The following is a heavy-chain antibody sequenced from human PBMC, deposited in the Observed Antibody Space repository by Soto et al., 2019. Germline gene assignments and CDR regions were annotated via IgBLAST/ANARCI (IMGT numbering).Heavy chain of an antibody. CDR1: GFTFSSYW. J-gene: IGHJ5*02. CDR3: ARVQLRSTGWYP. CDR2: INSDGSST. V-gene: IGHV3-74*01. D-gene: IGHD6-19*01. Sequence: PGGSLRLSCAASGFTFSSYWMHWVRQAPGKGLVWVSRINSDGSSTSYADSVEGRFTISRDNAKNTLYLQMNSLRADDTAIYYCARVQLRSTGWYPWGQGTLVTVSS.